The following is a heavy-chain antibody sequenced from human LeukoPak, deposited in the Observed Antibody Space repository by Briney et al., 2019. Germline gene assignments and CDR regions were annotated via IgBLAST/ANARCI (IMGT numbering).Heavy chain of an antibody. CDR1: GYTFTGYY. Sequence: ASAKVSCKASGYTFTGYYMHWVRQAPGQGLEWMGRINPNSGGTNYAQKFQGRVTMTRDTSISTACMELSRLRSDDTAVYYCARDYMVRGVEGYWGQGTLVTVSS. CDR2: INPNSGGT. V-gene: IGHV1-2*06. CDR3: ARDYMVRGVEGY. J-gene: IGHJ4*02. D-gene: IGHD3-10*01.